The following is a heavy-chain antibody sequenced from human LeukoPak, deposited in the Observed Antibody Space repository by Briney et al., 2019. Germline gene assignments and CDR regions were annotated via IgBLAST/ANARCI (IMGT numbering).Heavy chain of an antibody. V-gene: IGHV1-18*01. Sequence: ASVKVSCKASGYTFTSYGISWVRQAPGQGLEWMGWISGYNGNTNYAQKLQGRVTMTTDTYTSTAYMELRSLRSDDTAVYYCARYEAWGYCSESSCHAELGNNWLDPWGQGTLVTVSS. D-gene: IGHD2-15*01. J-gene: IGHJ5*02. CDR1: GYTFTSYG. CDR3: ARYEAWGYCSESSCHAELGNNWLDP. CDR2: ISGYNGNT.